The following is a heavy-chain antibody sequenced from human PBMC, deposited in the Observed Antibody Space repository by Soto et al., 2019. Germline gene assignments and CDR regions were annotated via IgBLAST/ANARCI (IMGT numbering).Heavy chain of an antibody. CDR3: AREGVYCSGGSCRLRYFDY. J-gene: IGHJ4*02. Sequence: QVQLQESGPGLVKPSETLSLTCTVSGASISSYYWTWIRQPPGKGLEWIGYIDHGGSTDYNPSLRSRVTISVDTSKNQFSLKLSSVTAADTAVYYCAREGVYCSGGSCRLRYFDYWGQGTPVTVSS. D-gene: IGHD2-15*01. V-gene: IGHV4-59*01. CDR1: GASISSYY. CDR2: IDHGGST.